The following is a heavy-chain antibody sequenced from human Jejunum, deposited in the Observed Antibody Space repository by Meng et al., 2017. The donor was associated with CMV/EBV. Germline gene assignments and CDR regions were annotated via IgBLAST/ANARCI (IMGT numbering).Heavy chain of an antibody. CDR3: AKDLGSSSHAFDY. D-gene: IGHD6-6*01. CDR1: GFNFADYP. CDR2: IDLDGGGT. J-gene: IGHJ4*02. V-gene: IGHV3-43*01. Sequence: SGFNFADYPMHWIRQVPGKGLEWVSLIDLDGGGTYYADSVKGRFTISRDNSKNSLYLQMNNLRSEDTAFYYCAKDLGSSSHAFDYWGQGTLVTVSS.